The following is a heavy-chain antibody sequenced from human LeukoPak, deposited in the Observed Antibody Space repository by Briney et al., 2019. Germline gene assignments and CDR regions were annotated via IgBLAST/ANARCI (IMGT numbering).Heavy chain of an antibody. D-gene: IGHD6-19*01. CDR1: GFTFDDYA. CDR3: AKDMVSEGSGWLIPFDY. J-gene: IGHJ4*02. Sequence: PGGSLRLSCAASGFTFDDYAMHWVRQAPGKGLEWVSGITWNSGSIGYADSVKGRFTISRDNAKNSLYLQMNSLRAEDTALYYCAKDMVSEGSGWLIPFDYWGQGTLVTVSS. V-gene: IGHV3-9*01. CDR2: ITWNSGSI.